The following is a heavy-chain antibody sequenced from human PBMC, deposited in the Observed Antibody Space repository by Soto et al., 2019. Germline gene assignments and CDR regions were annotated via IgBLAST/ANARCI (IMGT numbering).Heavy chain of an antibody. CDR1: GGSISSYY. CDR3: ARIRGLRAVFDY. V-gene: IGHV4-59*01. Sequence: QVQLQESGPGLVKPSETLSLTCTVSGGSISSYYWSWIRQPPGKGLEWIGYIYYSGSTNYNPSLKSRVTISVDTSKNQFSLKLSSATAADTAVYYCARIRGLRAVFDYWGQGTLVTVSS. D-gene: IGHD5-12*01. CDR2: IYYSGST. J-gene: IGHJ4*02.